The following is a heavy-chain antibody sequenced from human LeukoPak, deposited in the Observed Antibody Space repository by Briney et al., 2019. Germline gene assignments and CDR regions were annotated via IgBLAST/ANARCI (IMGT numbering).Heavy chain of an antibody. D-gene: IGHD3-10*01. CDR2: ISAYNGNT. CDR1: GYTFTSYG. V-gene: IGHV1-18*01. J-gene: IGHJ4*02. CDR3: ARDAYYYGSGTAQEDF. Sequence: ASVKVSCKASGYTFTSYGISWVRQAPGQGLGWMGWISAYNGNTNYAQKLQGRVTMTTDTSTSTAYMELRSLRSDDTAVYYCARDAYYYGSGTAQEDFWGQGTLVTVSS.